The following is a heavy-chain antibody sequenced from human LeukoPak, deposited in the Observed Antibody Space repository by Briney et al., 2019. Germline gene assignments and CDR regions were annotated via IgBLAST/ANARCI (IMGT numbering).Heavy chain of an antibody. Sequence: SETLSLTCTVSGGSISSGDYYWSWIRQPPGKGLEWIGYIYYSGSTYYNPSLKSRVTISVDTSKNQFSLKLSPVTAADTAVYYCAREGSDIVVVPAAMGPHYYYYMDVWGKGTTVTVSS. CDR1: GGSISSGDYY. CDR3: AREGSDIVVVPAAMGPHYYYYMDV. D-gene: IGHD2-2*01. CDR2: IYYSGST. V-gene: IGHV4-30-4*08. J-gene: IGHJ6*03.